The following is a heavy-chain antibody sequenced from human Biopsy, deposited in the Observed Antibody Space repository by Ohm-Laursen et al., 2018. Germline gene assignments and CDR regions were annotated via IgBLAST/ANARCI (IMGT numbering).Heavy chain of an antibody. V-gene: IGHV3-30*03. J-gene: IGHJ2*01. D-gene: IGHD4-11*01. Sequence: RSLRLSCAASGFILTSYAMHWVRQAPGKGLEWVAVISYDGSGEYYADSLQGRFIISRDNPKNTVDLQMNSLRAEDTAVYFCARDGKRWDYSTYFSWHFDLWGRGTLVTVSS. CDR2: ISYDGSGE. CDR3: ARDGKRWDYSTYFSWHFDL. CDR1: GFILTSYA.